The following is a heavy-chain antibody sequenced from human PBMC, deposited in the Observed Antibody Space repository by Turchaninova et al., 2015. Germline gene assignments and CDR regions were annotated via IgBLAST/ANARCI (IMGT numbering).Heavy chain of an antibody. J-gene: IGHJ4*02. Sequence: QVQLQESGPGLVKPSETLSLTCGVSGYSISSGYYWAWIRQPPGKGLEWVATIYHDGRYYYNPSLESRVTISVDQSKTQFSLRLTSVTAAETAVYCCARDQGPRDHPSSSFWGQGTLVTVSS. CDR1: GYSISSGYY. V-gene: IGHV4-38-2*01. CDR3: ARDQGPRDHPSSSF. D-gene: IGHD3-16*02. CDR2: IYHDGRY.